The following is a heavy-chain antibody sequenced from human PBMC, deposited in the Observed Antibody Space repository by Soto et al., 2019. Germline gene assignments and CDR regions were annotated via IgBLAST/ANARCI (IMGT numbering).Heavy chain of an antibody. J-gene: IGHJ4*02. V-gene: IGHV3-49*03. D-gene: IGHD3-3*02. CDR1: GFTFGDYA. CDR3: TRAPASFSISRSGDYLDY. Sequence: EVQLVESGGGLVQPGRSLRLSCTASGFTFGDYAMSWFRQAPGKGLEWVGFIRSKAYGGTTEYAASVKGRFTISRDDSKSIAYLQMNSLKTEDTAVYYCTRAPASFSISRSGDYLDYWGQGTLVTVSS. CDR2: IRSKAYGGTT.